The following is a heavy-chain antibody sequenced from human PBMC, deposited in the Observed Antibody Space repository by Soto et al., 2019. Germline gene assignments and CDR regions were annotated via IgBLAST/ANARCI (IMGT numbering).Heavy chain of an antibody. CDR3: LKSYSSGRYAYFDY. V-gene: IGHV3-23*01. J-gene: IGHJ4*02. CDR1: GFTFSSYA. Sequence: GGSLRLSCAASGFTFSSYAMSWVRQAPGKGLEWVSAISGSGGSTYYADSVKGRFTISRDNSKNTLYLQMNSLRAEDTAVYYCLKSYSSGRYAYFDYWGQGPLLTGTS. CDR2: ISGSGGST. D-gene: IGHD6-19*01.